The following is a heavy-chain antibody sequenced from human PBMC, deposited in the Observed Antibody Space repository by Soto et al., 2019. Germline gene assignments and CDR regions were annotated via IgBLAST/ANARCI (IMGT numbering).Heavy chain of an antibody. D-gene: IGHD5-18*01. V-gene: IGHV1-18*01. CDR2: ISAYGGNT. CDR3: ARGHSIQLWPQEDV. CDR1: GYTFTSYG. Sequence: ASVKVSCKASGYTFTSYGISWVRQAPGQGLEWMGLISAYGGNTSYAQKVQGRVTMTTDTSTSTVYMELSSLRSEDTAVYYCARGHSIQLWPQEDVWGQGTTVTVSS. J-gene: IGHJ6*02.